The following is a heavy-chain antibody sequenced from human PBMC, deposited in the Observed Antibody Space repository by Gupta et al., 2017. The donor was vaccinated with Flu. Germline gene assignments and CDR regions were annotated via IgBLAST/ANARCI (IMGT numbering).Heavy chain of an antibody. CDR3: ARDDYNSGWP. V-gene: IGHV1-69*01. Sequence: QVQLVQSVAEMKKPGSSVKVSCKASGDTFSSYAVNWVRQAPGQGLEWMGGIIPMFAVANYAQKFQGRVTITADESTSTAYMELSSMRVGDTAVYYCARDDYNSGWPWGQGTMVTVSS. D-gene: IGHD5-12*01. J-gene: IGHJ5*02. CDR2: IIPMFAVA. CDR1: GDTFSSYA.